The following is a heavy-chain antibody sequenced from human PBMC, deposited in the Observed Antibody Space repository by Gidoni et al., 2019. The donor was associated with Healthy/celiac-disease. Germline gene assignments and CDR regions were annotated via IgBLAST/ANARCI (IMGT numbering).Heavy chain of an antibody. J-gene: IGHJ3*02. V-gene: IGHV3-23*01. CDR1: GFTFSSYA. CDR2: ISGSGGST. Sequence: EVQLLESGGGLVQPGGSLRLSCAASGFTFSSYAMSWVRQAPGKGLEWVSAISGSGGSTYYADSVKGRFTISRDNSKNTLYLQMNSLRAEDTAVYYCANLDSSRGAFDIWGQGTMVTVSS. CDR3: ANLDSSRGAFDI. D-gene: IGHD6-13*01.